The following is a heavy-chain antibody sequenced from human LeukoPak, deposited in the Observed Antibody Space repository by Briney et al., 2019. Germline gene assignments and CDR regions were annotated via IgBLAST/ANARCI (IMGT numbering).Heavy chain of an antibody. J-gene: IGHJ4*02. CDR1: GASIRSGTYY. CDR2: IYTTGNT. CDR3: ARLYGGNSGWRVWHFDY. D-gene: IGHD4-23*01. Sequence: SETLSLTCSVSGASIRSGTYYWSWIRQPAGKGPEWIGHIYTTGNTNYNPSLKRRFTISVDTSKNQFSRKLSSVTAADTAVYYCARLYGGNSGWRVWHFDYWGQGNLVTVSS. V-gene: IGHV4-61*09.